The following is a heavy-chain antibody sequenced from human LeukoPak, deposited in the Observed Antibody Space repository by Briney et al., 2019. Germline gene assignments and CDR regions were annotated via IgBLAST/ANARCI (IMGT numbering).Heavy chain of an antibody. D-gene: IGHD3-10*02. CDR2: ISSDSSNI. CDR3: AELGITMIGGV. Sequence: GGSLRLSCAVSGFTFISYSMNWVRQAPGKGLEWVSYISSDSSNIYYADSVKGRFTISRDNAKNSLYLQMNSLRAEDTAVYYCAELGITMIGGVWGKGTTVTISS. V-gene: IGHV3-48*04. CDR1: GFTFISYS. J-gene: IGHJ6*04.